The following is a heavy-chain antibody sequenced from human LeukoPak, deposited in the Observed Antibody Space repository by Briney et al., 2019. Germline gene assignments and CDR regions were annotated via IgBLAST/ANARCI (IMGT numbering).Heavy chain of an antibody. V-gene: IGHV1-8*01. D-gene: IGHD3-10*01. J-gene: IGHJ4*02. CDR3: ARGTLKMVRGVIIPTRNFDY. Sequence: ASVKVSCKASGYTFTSYDINWVRQATGQGLEWMGWMNPNSGNTGYAQKFQGRVTMTRSTSISTAYMELSSLRSEDTAVYYCARGTLKMVRGVIIPTRNFDYWGQGTLVTVSS. CDR2: MNPNSGNT. CDR1: GYTFTSYD.